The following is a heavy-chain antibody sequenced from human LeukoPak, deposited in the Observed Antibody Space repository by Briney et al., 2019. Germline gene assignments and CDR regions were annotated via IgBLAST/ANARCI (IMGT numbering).Heavy chain of an antibody. CDR1: GYTFTVFY. J-gene: IGHJ4*02. D-gene: IGHD3-22*01. Sequence: ASVKVSCKASGYTFTVFYMHWVRQAPGQGLEWMGWINPNSGGTNYAQKFQGRVTMTRDTSISTVYMELSRLRSDDTAVYYCARDHRHRITMIVSRGPHFDYWGQGTLVTVSS. CDR3: ARDHRHRITMIVSRGPHFDY. V-gene: IGHV1-2*02. CDR2: INPNSGGT.